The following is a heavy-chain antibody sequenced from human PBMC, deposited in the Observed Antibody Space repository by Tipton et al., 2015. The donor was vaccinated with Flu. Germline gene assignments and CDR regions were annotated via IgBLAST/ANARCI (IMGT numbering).Heavy chain of an antibody. CDR1: GGSISSYY. Sequence: GLVKPSETLSLTCTVSGGSISSYYWSWIRQPPGKGLEWIGYIYYSGSTNYNPSPKSRVTISVDTSKNQFSLKLSSVTAADTAVYYCARYDYGDHSAFDIWGQGTMVTVSS. V-gene: IGHV4-59*01. J-gene: IGHJ3*02. CDR2: IYYSGST. CDR3: ARYDYGDHSAFDI. D-gene: IGHD4-17*01.